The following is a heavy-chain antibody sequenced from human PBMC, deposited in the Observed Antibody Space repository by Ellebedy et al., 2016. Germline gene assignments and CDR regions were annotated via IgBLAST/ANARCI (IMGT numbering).Heavy chain of an antibody. J-gene: IGHJ4*02. CDR1: GFTFSSHA. Sequence: GGSLRLSCAASGFTFSSHAMSWVRQAPGKGLEWVSAISGGGEYTYYADSVKGRFTISRDNSRSTLSLQMNSLRAEDTAVYYCAKELGYCSGGSCYSNFDYWGQGTLVTVSS. CDR2: ISGGGEYT. CDR3: AKELGYCSGGSCYSNFDY. V-gene: IGHV3-23*01. D-gene: IGHD2-15*01.